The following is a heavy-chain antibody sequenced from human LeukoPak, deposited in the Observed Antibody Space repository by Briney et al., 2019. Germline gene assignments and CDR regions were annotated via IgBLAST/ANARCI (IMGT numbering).Heavy chain of an antibody. CDR2: IYYSGST. D-gene: IGHD3-22*01. J-gene: IGHJ5*02. V-gene: IGHV4-59*01. CDR3: ARARNYYDSSGYTT. Sequence: SETLSLTCTVSGGSISSYYWSWIRQPPGKGLEWIGYIYYSGSTNYNPSLKSRVTISVDTSENQFSLKLSSVTAADTAVYYCARARNYYDSSGYTTWGQGTLVTVSS. CDR1: GGSISSYY.